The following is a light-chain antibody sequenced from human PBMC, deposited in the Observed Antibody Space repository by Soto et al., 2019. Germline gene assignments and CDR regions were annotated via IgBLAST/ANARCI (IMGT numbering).Light chain of an antibody. CDR2: KVF. CDR1: QSLLYADGNTY. V-gene: IGKV2-30*01. J-gene: IGKJ2*01. Sequence: DVVMTQSPLSLPVTLGQSASISCTSSQSLLYADGNTYLNWLQQRPGQSPRRLIYKVFNRDSGVQDRFSCSASGSEFTLTISRVEAEDIGVYYCMQTAHWPYTFGRGTKVDIK. CDR3: MQTAHWPYT.